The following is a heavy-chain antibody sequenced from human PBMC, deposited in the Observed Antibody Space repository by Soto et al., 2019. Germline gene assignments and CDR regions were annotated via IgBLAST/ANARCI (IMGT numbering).Heavy chain of an antibody. CDR1: GFTVSNNY. Sequence: EVQLVESGGGLVQPGGSLRLSCAASGFTVSNNYMRWVRQAPGKGLEWVSLIYSGGATSYADSVKGRFTISRDNSKNTLYLQMNSLRAEDTAVYYCARDGTDNWVGGQGILVTVSS. J-gene: IGHJ4*02. V-gene: IGHV3-66*01. CDR2: IYSGGAT. D-gene: IGHD1-1*01. CDR3: ARDGTDNWV.